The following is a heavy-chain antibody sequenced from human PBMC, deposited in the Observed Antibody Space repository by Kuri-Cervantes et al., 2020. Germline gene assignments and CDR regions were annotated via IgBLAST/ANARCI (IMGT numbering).Heavy chain of an antibody. V-gene: IGHV3-23*01. J-gene: IGHJ3*02. CDR3: AKMRSGYGDYANAFDI. CDR2: ISGSGSTT. D-gene: IGHD4-17*01. Sequence: GESLKISCAASGFTFRSYAMSWVRQAPGRGLEWGSAISGSGSTTHYADSVKGRFTVSRDNSKNTLYLQMNSLRAEDTAVYYCAKMRSGYGDYANAFDIWGQGTMVTDSS. CDR1: GFTFRSYA.